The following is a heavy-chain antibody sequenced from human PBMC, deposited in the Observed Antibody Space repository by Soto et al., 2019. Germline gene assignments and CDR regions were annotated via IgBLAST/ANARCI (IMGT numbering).Heavy chain of an antibody. D-gene: IGHD2-15*01. J-gene: IGHJ6*02. V-gene: IGHV3-7*05. CDR1: GFTFSSYW. Sequence: GGSLRLSCAASGFTFSSYWMSWVRQAPGKGLEWVANIKQDGSEKYYVDSVKGRFTIPRDNAKNSLYLQMNSLRAEDTAVYYCARDAKGYCSGGSCHYYYYGMDVWGQGTTVTVSS. CDR3: ARDAKGYCSGGSCHYYYYGMDV. CDR2: IKQDGSEK.